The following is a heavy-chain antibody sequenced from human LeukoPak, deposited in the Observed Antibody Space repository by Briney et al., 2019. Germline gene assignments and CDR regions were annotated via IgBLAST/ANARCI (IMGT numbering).Heavy chain of an antibody. V-gene: IGHV3-74*01. Sequence: GGSLRLSCAASEFTFDKYWMHWVRQAPGKGLVWVSRINGDGTITSYADSVKGAFIISRDNAKNTLYLQVSSLRAEDPAVYYCATGNYYDSRGYYTFGHWGQGTLVTVSS. J-gene: IGHJ4*02. CDR2: INGDGTIT. D-gene: IGHD3-22*01. CDR3: ATGNYYDSRGYYTFGH. CDR1: EFTFDKYW.